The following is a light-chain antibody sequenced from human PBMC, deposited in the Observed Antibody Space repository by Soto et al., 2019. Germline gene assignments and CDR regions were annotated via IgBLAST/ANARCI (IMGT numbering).Light chain of an antibody. V-gene: IGKV1-5*03. J-gene: IGKJ1*01. Sequence: DIQMTQSPSTLSASVGDRVTITCRASQRIDSWLAWYQQKPGKTTKVLISKAAILESGVPSRFSGSASGIEFTLTISNLQTEDFATDYGQQYGANSPWTFGQGTTVEIK. CDR1: QRIDSW. CDR2: KAA. CDR3: QQYGANSPWT.